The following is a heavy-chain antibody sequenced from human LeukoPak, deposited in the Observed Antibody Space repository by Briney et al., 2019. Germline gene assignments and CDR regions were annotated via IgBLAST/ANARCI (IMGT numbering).Heavy chain of an antibody. D-gene: IGHD6-13*01. J-gene: IGHJ4*02. V-gene: IGHV3-7*01. CDR2: INEDGSEK. Sequence: GGSLRLSCAASGSTFSSNWMSWVRQAPGKGLEWVASINEDGSEKYYVDSVKARFTISRDNGKNSLFLQMSSLRADDTAVFYCARPFSSTWYKYWGQGALVTVSS. CDR1: GSTFSSNW. CDR3: ARPFSSTWYKY.